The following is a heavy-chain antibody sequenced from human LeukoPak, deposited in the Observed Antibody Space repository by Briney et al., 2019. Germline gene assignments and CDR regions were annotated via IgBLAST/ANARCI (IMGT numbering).Heavy chain of an antibody. Sequence: PSETLSLTCAVYGGSFSGYYWSWIRQPPGKGLEWIGEINHSGSTNYNPSLKSRVTISVDTSKNQFSLKLSSVTAADTAVYYCASRIAVAAPGGFENWGQGTLVTVSS. J-gene: IGHJ4*02. D-gene: IGHD6-19*01. CDR2: INHSGST. CDR3: ASRIAVAAPGGFEN. V-gene: IGHV4-34*01. CDR1: GGSFSGYY.